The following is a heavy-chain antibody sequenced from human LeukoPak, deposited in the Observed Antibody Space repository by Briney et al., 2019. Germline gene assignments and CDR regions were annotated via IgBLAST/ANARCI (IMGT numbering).Heavy chain of an antibody. Sequence: GASVKVSCKASGYTFTSYGISWVRQAPGQGLEWMGWISAYNGNTNYAQKLQGRVTMTTDTSTSTAYMELRSPRSDDTAVYYCARRGEPVYSYDYYFDYWGQGTLVTVSS. CDR3: ARRGEPVYSYDYYFDY. CDR1: GYTFTSYG. V-gene: IGHV1-18*04. CDR2: ISAYNGNT. D-gene: IGHD5-18*01. J-gene: IGHJ4*02.